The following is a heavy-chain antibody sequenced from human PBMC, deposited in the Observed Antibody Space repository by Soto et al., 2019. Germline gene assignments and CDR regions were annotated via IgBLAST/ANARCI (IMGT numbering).Heavy chain of an antibody. CDR1: GYTFTSYA. CDR3: ARGHDFSSGLYDMEV. V-gene: IGHV1-3*01. D-gene: IGHD3-3*01. J-gene: IGHJ6*03. Sequence: QVQLVQSGAEVKKPGASVKVSCKASGYTFTSYAMHWVRQAPGQRLEWMGWINAGNGNTKYSQKFQGRVTITRDTSASTAYMELGSLRSEDTAVYYCARGHDFSSGLYDMEVRGNAPTVTVSS. CDR2: INAGNGNT.